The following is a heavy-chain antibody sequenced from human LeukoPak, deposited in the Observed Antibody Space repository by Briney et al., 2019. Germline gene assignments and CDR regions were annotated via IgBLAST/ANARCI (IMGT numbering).Heavy chain of an antibody. CDR1: GGSISSSSYH. CDR2: IYYSGTI. J-gene: IGHJ5*02. D-gene: IGHD6-6*01. CDR3: AVYSTSSGWFDP. V-gene: IGHV4-39*01. Sequence: SETLSLTCTVSGGSISSSSYHWGWIRQPPGKGLEWVGNIYYSGTIYYNPSLKSRVTISVDTSKNQFSLKLSSVTAADTAVYYCAVYSTSSGWFDPWGQGTLVTVSS.